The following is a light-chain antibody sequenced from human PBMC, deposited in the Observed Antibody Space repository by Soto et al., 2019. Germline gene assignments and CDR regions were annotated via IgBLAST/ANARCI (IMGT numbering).Light chain of an antibody. CDR3: QQSYTTSIT. CDR2: AAS. V-gene: IGKV1-39*01. J-gene: IGKJ5*01. Sequence: DIQMTQSPSSLSASVGDRVTITCRASQGISSYLAWYQQKPGKAPELLIYAASTLQGGVPSRFSGSGSGTDFTLTISSLQPEDFATYYCQQSYTTSITFGQGTRLEI. CDR1: QGISSY.